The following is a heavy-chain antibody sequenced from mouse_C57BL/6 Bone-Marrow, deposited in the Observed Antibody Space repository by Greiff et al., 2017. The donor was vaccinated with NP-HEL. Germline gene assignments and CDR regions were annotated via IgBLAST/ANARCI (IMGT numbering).Heavy chain of an antibody. Sequence: VQLQQSGPELVKPGASVKMSCKASGYTFTDYNMHWVKQSHGKSLEWIGYINPNNGGTSYNQKFKGKATLTVNKSTSTAYMKLRSLTSEDSAFYYCARGGRLLRFAYWGQGTLVTVSA. CDR3: ARGGRLLRFAY. CDR2: INPNNGGT. J-gene: IGHJ3*01. V-gene: IGHV1-22*01. CDR1: GYTFTDYN. D-gene: IGHD2-3*01.